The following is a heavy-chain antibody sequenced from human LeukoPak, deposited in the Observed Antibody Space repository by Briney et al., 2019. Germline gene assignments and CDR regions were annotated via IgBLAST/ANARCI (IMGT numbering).Heavy chain of an antibody. V-gene: IGHV1-2*02. CDR1: GYTFTGYY. D-gene: IGHD3-16*01. CDR3: ASAYTGSMNDWFDP. CDR2: INPNSGGT. J-gene: IGHJ5*02. Sequence: GASVKVSCKASGYTFTGYYMHWVRQAPGQGLEWMGWINPNSGGTNYAQKFQGRVTMTRDTSISTAYMELSRLRSDDTAVYYCASAYTGSMNDWFDPWGQGTLVTVSS.